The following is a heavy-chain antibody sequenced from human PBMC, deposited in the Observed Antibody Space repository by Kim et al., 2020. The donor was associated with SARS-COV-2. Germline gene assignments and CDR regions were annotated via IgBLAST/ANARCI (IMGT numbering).Heavy chain of an antibody. Sequence: SETLSLTCTVSGGSISSYSWTWIRQPAGQGLEWIGRFHTSGSTNYNTSLKSRVTMSIDTSKNQFSLKLSYVTAADTAVYYCAREETAATTRSFAYWGQGTLVTVS. CDR3: AREETAATTRSFAY. D-gene: IGHD1-7*01. CDR2: FHTSGST. V-gene: IGHV4-4*07. CDR1: GGSISSYS. J-gene: IGHJ4*02.